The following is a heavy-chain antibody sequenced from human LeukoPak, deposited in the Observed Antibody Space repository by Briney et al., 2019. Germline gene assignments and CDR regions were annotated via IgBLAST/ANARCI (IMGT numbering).Heavy chain of an antibody. D-gene: IGHD4/OR15-4a*01. CDR3: ARVYDYGKFDF. CDR1: GASISSHY. Sequence: SETLSLTSTVSGASISSHYRSWFRPPPARGLEWIGYIHYSGITSYHPSLKSRVTMSIDTSKSQFSLNLNSVTAADTAVYYCARVYDYGKFDFWGPGTPLTVSS. V-gene: IGHV4-59*11. J-gene: IGHJ4*02. CDR2: IHYSGIT.